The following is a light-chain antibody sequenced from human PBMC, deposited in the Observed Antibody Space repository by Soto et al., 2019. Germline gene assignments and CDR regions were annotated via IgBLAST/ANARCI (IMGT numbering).Light chain of an antibody. Sequence: QSVLTQPASVSGSPGQSITISCTGTSSDVGSYKFVSWYQQHPGKAPKLMIYEGSKRPSGVSYRFSGSKSGNTASLTISGLQAEDEADYYCSSYAGSSTLVFGRGTKVTVL. V-gene: IGLV2-23*01. J-gene: IGLJ2*01. CDR2: EGS. CDR1: SSDVGSYKF. CDR3: SSYAGSSTLV.